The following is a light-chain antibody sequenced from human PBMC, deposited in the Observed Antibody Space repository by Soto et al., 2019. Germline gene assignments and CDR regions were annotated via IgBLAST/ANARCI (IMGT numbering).Light chain of an antibody. J-gene: IGLJ1*01. CDR2: DAS. V-gene: IGLV2-23*01. Sequence: QSALTQPPSVSGSPGQSITISCTGSSSDVGGYNLVSWYQQHPGKVPKIMIYDASKRPSGAPNRFSGSKSGNTASLTISGLQAEDEADYYCCSYAGSSTWVFGTGTKLTVL. CDR1: SSDVGGYNL. CDR3: CSYAGSSTWV.